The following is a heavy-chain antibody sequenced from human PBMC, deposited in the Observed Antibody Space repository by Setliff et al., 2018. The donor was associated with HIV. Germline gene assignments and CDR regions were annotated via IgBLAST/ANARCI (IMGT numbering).Heavy chain of an antibody. Sequence: ASVKVSCKASGYTFTSYTMHWVRQAPGQRLEWMGWINAGNGNTRYSQKFQGRVTMSRDTSASTVYMELSSLRSEDTAVYYCARDPAPSSSASYFQHWGQGTPVTVS. CDR2: INAGNGNT. V-gene: IGHV1-3*01. CDR1: GYTFTSYT. CDR3: ARDPAPSSSASYFQH. J-gene: IGHJ1*01. D-gene: IGHD6-6*01.